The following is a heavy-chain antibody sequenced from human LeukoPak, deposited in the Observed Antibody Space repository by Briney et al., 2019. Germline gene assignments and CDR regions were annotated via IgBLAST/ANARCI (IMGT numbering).Heavy chain of an antibody. CDR1: GFTFSSYW. J-gene: IGHJ1*01. CDR2: IKQDGSEK. CDR3: ARDVTGISGLFQH. V-gene: IGHV3-7*01. Sequence: PGGSLRLSCAVSGFTFSSYWMSWVRQALGKGLEWVANIKQDGSEKYYVDSVKGRFTISRDNAKNSLYLQMNSLRAEDTAVYYCARDVTGISGLFQHWGQGTLVTVSS. D-gene: IGHD1-1*01.